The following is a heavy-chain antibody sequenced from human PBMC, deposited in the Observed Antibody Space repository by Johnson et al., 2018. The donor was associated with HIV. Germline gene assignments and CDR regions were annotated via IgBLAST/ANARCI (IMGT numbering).Heavy chain of an antibody. CDR3: ARASPNPYDSSGYFPLDAFDI. V-gene: IGHV3-30*04. D-gene: IGHD3-22*01. Sequence: QVQLVESGGGVVQPGRSLRLSCAASGFTFSSYAMHWVRQAPGKGLEWVAVISYDGSNKNYADSVKGRFTIPRDNTKNTLSLQMNSLRAEDTAVYDCARASPNPYDSSGYFPLDAFDIWGQGTMVTVSS. J-gene: IGHJ3*02. CDR2: ISYDGSNK. CDR1: GFTFSSYA.